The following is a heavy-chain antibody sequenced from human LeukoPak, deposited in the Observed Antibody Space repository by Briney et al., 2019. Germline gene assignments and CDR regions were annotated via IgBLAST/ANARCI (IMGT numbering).Heavy chain of an antibody. J-gene: IGHJ3*02. D-gene: IGHD6-19*01. CDR3: AKTQWLVKGVGAFDI. CDR1: GFTVRSYG. Sequence: GESLRLSCAASGFTVRSYGMHWVRQAQGKGLEWVAFIRYDGSNKYYADSVKGRFTISRDNSKNTLYLQMNSLRAEDTAVYYCAKTQWLVKGVGAFDIWGQGTMVTVSS. V-gene: IGHV3-30*02. CDR2: IRYDGSNK.